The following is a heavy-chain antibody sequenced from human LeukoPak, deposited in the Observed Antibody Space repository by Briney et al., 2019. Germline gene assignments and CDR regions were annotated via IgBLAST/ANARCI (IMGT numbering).Heavy chain of an antibody. CDR1: GFTFSRYA. CDR3: AKVVYGDYTPFDY. Sequence: PGGSLRLSCAASGFTFSRYAMNWVRQAPGKGLEWVSGISSSGGTTSYADSVKGRFAMSRDNSKNTLYLQMNSLRAEDTAAYYCAKVVYGDYTPFDYWGQGTLVTVSS. D-gene: IGHD4-17*01. V-gene: IGHV3-23*01. J-gene: IGHJ4*02. CDR2: ISSSGGTT.